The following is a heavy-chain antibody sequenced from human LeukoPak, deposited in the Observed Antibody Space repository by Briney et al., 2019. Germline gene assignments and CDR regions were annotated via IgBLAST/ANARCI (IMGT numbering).Heavy chain of an antibody. CDR2: IIPIFGTA. V-gene: IGHV1-69*05. CDR1: GGTFSSYA. D-gene: IGHD5-18*01. CDR3: ARVDTAMVTGVISYYYYMDV. J-gene: IGHJ6*03. Sequence: SVKVSCXASGGTFSSYAISWVRQAPGQGLVWMGGIIPIFGTANYAQKFQGRVTITTDESTSTAYMELSSLRSEDTAVYYCARVDTAMVTGVISYYYYMDVWGKGTTVTVSS.